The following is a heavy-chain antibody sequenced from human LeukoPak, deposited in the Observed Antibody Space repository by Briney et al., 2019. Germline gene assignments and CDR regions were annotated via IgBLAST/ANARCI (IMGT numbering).Heavy chain of an antibody. CDR1: GFTFSSYA. CDR3: ARVGDGYNYAEFDY. D-gene: IGHD5-24*01. Sequence: GGSLRLSCAASGFTFSSYAMHWVRQAPGKGLEWVAVISYDGSNKYYADSVKGRFTISRDNSKNTLYLQMNSLRAEDTAVYYCARVGDGYNYAEFDYWSQGTLVTVSS. V-gene: IGHV3-30-3*01. CDR2: ISYDGSNK. J-gene: IGHJ4*02.